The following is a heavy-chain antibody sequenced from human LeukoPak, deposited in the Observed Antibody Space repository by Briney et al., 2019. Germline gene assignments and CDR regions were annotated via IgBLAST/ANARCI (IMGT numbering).Heavy chain of an antibody. CDR2: ISSDGRHE. J-gene: IGHJ4*02. D-gene: IGHD6-19*01. CDR3: ARDASSFTDFDY. V-gene: IGHV3-30*04. CDR1: GFTFSGYA. Sequence: GGSLRLSCAASGFTFSGYAMHWVRQAPGKGLEWVAVISSDGRHEFYADSVKGRFTLSRDNSKNTLYVQVNSLRAEDTAVYYCARDASSFTDFDYWGQGTLVTVSS.